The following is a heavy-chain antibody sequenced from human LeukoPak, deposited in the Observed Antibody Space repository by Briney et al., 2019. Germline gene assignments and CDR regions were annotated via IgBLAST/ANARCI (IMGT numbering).Heavy chain of an antibody. Sequence: GGSLRLSCVASGFTFSNYAIHWVRRPPGKGLEWVAVMSTDGSLQYYANSVKGRFTISKDNYKSTLFLQMNSLSAADTAVYYCGRQVAPGQWLVNLWGQGTLVTVSS. J-gene: IGHJ5*02. V-gene: IGHV3-30*01. D-gene: IGHD6-19*01. CDR1: GFTFSNYA. CDR3: GRQVAPGQWLVNL. CDR2: MSTDGSLQ.